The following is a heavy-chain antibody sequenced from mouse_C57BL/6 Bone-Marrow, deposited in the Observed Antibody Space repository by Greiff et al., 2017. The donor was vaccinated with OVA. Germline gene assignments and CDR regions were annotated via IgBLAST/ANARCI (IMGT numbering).Heavy chain of an antibody. CDR1: GFTFSSYG. Sequence: DVQLQESGGDLVKPGGSLKLSCAASGFTFSSYGMSWVRQTPDKRLEWVATISSGGSYTYYPDSVKGRFTISRDNAKNTLYLQMSSLKSEDTAMYYCARQGAYDYDGGFAYWGQGTLVTVSA. V-gene: IGHV5-6*01. D-gene: IGHD2-4*01. CDR3: ARQGAYDYDGGFAY. J-gene: IGHJ3*01. CDR2: ISSGGSYT.